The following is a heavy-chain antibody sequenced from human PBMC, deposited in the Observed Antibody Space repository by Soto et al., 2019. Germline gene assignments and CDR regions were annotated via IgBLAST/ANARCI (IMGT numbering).Heavy chain of an antibody. CDR2: ISSSSGYI. Sequence: PGGSLRLSCAASGFTFSSYSMNWLRQAPGKGLEWFSSISSSSGYIYYADSVKGRFTISRDNAKNSLSLQMNSLRAEDTAVYYCARVVDYYDPYYYYGMDVWGLGTTVTVSS. CDR3: ARVVDYYDPYYYYGMDV. D-gene: IGHD3-22*01. CDR1: GFTFSSYS. V-gene: IGHV3-21*01. J-gene: IGHJ6*02.